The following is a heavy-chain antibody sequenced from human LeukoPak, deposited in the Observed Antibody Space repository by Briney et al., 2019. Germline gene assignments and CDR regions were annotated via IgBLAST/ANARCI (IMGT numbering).Heavy chain of an antibody. V-gene: IGHV3-74*01. J-gene: IGHJ4*02. CDR3: ARDFGSGWADY. D-gene: IGHD6-19*01. CDR1: GFTFSSYW. CDR2: INSDGSST. Sequence: GSLKLSCAASGFTFSSYWMHWVRQAPGKGLVWVSRINSDGSSTSYADSVKGRFTISRDNAKNTLYLQMISLRAEDTAVYYCARDFGSGWADYWGQGTLVTVSS.